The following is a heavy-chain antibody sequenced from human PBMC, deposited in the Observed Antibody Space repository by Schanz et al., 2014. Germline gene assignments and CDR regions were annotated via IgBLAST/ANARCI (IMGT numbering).Heavy chain of an antibody. Sequence: VQLQQWGAGRLRPAETLSLTCAVYGGSVSGYFWTWIRQSPRKGLEWIGEINYSGSAHYNPSLTSRLTISMDASKSQLSLEMKSGSAADTAVYYCARGGRYCSGGGCHYPYNYYGMDVWGQWTTVTVSS. CDR3: ARGGRYCSGGGCHYPYNYYGMDV. CDR1: GGSVSGYF. D-gene: IGHD2-15*01. V-gene: IGHV4-34*01. CDR2: INYSGSA. J-gene: IGHJ6*02.